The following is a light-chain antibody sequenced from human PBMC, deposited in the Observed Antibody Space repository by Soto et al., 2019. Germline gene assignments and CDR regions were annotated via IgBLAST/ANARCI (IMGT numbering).Light chain of an antibody. CDR1: SSDVGGYNY. Sequence: QSALTQPASVSGSPGQSITISCTGTSSDVGGYNYVSWYQQHPGKAPKLVIYEVINRPSGISNRFSGSKSGNTASLTISGLQAEDEADYYCSSNTSSSTVVFGGGTKLTVL. CDR3: SSNTSSSTVV. CDR2: EVI. V-gene: IGLV2-14*01. J-gene: IGLJ2*01.